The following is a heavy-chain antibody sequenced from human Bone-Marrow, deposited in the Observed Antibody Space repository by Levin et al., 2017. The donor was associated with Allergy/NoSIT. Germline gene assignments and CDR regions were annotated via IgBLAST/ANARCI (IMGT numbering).Heavy chain of an antibody. Sequence: GESLKISCAASGFTFSSYAMSWVRQAPGKGLEWVSAISGSGGSTYYADSVKGRFTISRDNSKNTLYLQMNSLRAEDTAVYYCAKRVSHAVLRDYAGFIDYWGQGTLVTVSS. CDR1: GFTFSSYA. CDR2: ISGSGGST. D-gene: IGHD4-17*01. CDR3: AKRVSHAVLRDYAGFIDY. J-gene: IGHJ4*02. V-gene: IGHV3-23*01.